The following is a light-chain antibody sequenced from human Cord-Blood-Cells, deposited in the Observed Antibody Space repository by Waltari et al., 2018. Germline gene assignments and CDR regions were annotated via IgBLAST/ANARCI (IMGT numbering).Light chain of an antibody. CDR1: NIGSKS. Sequence: SYVLTQPPSVSVAPGKTARITCGGNNIGSKSVHWYQQKPGQAPVLAVYDDSDRPAGIPERFPGSNSGNTATLTISRVEAGDEADYYCQVWDSRSDHVVFGGGTKLTVL. V-gene: IGLV3-21*03. J-gene: IGLJ2*01. CDR2: DDS. CDR3: QVWDSRSDHVV.